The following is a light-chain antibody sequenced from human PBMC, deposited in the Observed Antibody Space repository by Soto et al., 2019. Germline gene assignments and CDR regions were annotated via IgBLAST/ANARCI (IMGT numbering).Light chain of an antibody. V-gene: IGKV3-15*01. J-gene: IGKJ2*01. CDR1: QSVSSN. Sequence: EIVMTQSPATLSVSPGERATLSCRASQSVSSNLAWYQQIPGQAPRLLIYGASTRATGVPARFSGSGSGTDFTLTISSLQSEDFAVYYCQQYVNWPPKSTFGQGTKLEIK. CDR2: GAS. CDR3: QQYVNWPPKST.